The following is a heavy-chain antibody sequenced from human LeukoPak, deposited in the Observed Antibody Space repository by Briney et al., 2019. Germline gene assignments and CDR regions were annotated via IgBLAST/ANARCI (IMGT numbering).Heavy chain of an antibody. CDR3: ARRLRVGTGHLGYYSDY. D-gene: IGHD3/OR15-3a*01. CDR2: IYPGDSDT. CDR1: GSSFTSYW. V-gene: IGHV5-51*01. J-gene: IGHJ4*02. Sequence: GESLKISCKGSGSSFTSYWIGWVRQVPRKGPEWMGIIYPGDSDTRYSPSFQGQVTISADKSISTAYLQWSSLTASDTAMYYCARRLRVGTGHLGYYSDYWGQGTLVTVSS.